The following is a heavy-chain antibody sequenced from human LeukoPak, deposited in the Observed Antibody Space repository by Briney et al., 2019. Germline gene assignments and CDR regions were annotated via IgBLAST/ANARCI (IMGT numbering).Heavy chain of an antibody. Sequence: GGSLRLSCAGSGFSISNYGMNWVRQAPGKGLEWVSVIYSGGSTYYADSVKGRFTISRDNSKNTLYLQMNSLRAEDTAVYYCARDLGYCSGGSCYNWFDYWGQGTLVTVSS. CDR3: ARDLGYCSGGSCYNWFDY. V-gene: IGHV3-66*01. CDR1: GFSISNYG. J-gene: IGHJ5*01. D-gene: IGHD2-15*01. CDR2: IYSGGST.